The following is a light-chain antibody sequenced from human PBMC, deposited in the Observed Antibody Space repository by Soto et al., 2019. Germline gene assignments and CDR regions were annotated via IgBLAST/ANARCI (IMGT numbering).Light chain of an antibody. CDR3: QQYYSSPYA. V-gene: IGKV4-1*01. CDR1: QSVLYYSNNKNY. CDR2: WAS. Sequence: DIVMTQSPDSLAVPLGERATINCKSSQSVLYYSNNKNYLAWYQQKPGQPPKLLIYWASTRESGVPDRFSGSGFGTDFTLTINSLQAEDGAIYYCQQYYSSPYAFGQGTKLEIK. J-gene: IGKJ2*01.